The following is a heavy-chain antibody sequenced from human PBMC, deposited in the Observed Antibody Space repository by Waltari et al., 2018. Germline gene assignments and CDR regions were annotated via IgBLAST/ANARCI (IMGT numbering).Heavy chain of an antibody. J-gene: IGHJ6*03. CDR2: IYPGDSDT. CDR1: XXXFXXYW. V-gene: IGHV5-51*01. Sequence: EVQLVXXGAEVXXPGESLKISCKGSXXXFXXYWIGWVRQMPGKXLEWMGIIYPGDSDTRYSPSFQGQVTISADKSISTAYLQWSSLKASDTXXYYCARLTXXYYMDVWGKGTTV. CDR3: ARLTXXYYMDV.